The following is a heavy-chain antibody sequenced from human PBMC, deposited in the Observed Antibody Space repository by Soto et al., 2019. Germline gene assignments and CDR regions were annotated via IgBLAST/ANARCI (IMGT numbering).Heavy chain of an antibody. V-gene: IGHV4-4*02. Sequence: SETLSLTCAVSGDSISSDKWWNWVRQPPGKGLEWIGEVYHSGNTNYNPSLKSRVIISVDKSKNQFSLKLSSVTDADTAVYYCTKDLPFTAGGVIAYWGLGTPVTVSS. CDR3: TKDLPFTAGGVIAY. CDR2: VYHSGNT. D-gene: IGHD3-16*02. J-gene: IGHJ4*02. CDR1: GDSISSDKW.